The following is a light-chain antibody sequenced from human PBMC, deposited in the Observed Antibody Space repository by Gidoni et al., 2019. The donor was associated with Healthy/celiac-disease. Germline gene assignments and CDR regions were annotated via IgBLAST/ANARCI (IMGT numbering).Light chain of an antibody. CDR1: QDISNY. Sequence: DIQMTQSPSSLSASVGDRVTITCQASQDISNYLNWYQQKPGKAPKLLIYDASNLETGVPSRFSGSGSGTDFTFTISSLQPEDIATSYCQQYDNLPPLTFGGGTKVEI. CDR3: QQYDNLPPLT. V-gene: IGKV1-33*01. CDR2: DAS. J-gene: IGKJ4*01.